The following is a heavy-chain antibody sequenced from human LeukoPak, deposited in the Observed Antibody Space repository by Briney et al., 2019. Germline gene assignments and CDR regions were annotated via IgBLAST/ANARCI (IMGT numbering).Heavy chain of an antibody. V-gene: IGHV1-8*01. CDR2: MNPNSGNT. Sequence: GASVKVSCKASGYTFTSYDINWVRQATGQGLEWMGWMNPNSGNTGYAQKFQGRVTMTRSTSISTAYMELSGLRSEDTAVYYCARGLGSYDSSELTWPMISFWGQGTVVTVSS. CDR1: GYTFTSYD. D-gene: IGHD3-22*01. CDR3: ARGLGSYDSSELTWPMISF. J-gene: IGHJ4*02.